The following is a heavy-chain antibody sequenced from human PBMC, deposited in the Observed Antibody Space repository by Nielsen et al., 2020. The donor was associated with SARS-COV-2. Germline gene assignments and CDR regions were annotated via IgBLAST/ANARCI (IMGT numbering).Heavy chain of an antibody. D-gene: IGHD3-9*01. J-gene: IGHJ3*02. V-gene: IGHV3-33*01. CDR3: ARGYYDILYAFDI. Sequence: GESLKISCAASGFTFSSYGMHWVRRAPGKGLEWVAVIWYDGSNKYYADSVKGRFTISRDNSKNTLYLQMNSLRAEDTAVYYCARGYYDILYAFDIWGQGTMVTVSS. CDR2: IWYDGSNK. CDR1: GFTFSSYG.